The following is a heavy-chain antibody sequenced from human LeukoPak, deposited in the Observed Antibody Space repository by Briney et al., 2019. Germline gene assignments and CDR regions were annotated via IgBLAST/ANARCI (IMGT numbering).Heavy chain of an antibody. CDR2: IDPSDSYT. CDR3: YAGSGSYYGSSWFDP. CDR1: GYSFTSYW. J-gene: IGHJ5*02. V-gene: IGHV5-10-1*01. Sequence: GESLRISCKGSGYSFTSYWISWVRQMPGKGLEWMGRIDPSDSYTNYSPSFQGHVTISADKSISTAYLQWSSLKASDTAMYYRYAGSGSYYGSSWFDPWGQGTLVTVSS. D-gene: IGHD1-26*01.